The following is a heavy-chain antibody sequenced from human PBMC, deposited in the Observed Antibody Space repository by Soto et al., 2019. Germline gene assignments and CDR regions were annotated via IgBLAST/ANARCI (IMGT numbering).Heavy chain of an antibody. CDR1: GYTFTSYG. J-gene: IGHJ5*02. CDR3: ARVDTAMVVGAWFDP. D-gene: IGHD5-18*01. V-gene: IGHV1-18*01. Sequence: ASVKVSCKASGYTFTSYGISWVRQAPGQGLEWMGWISAYNGNTNYAQKLQGRVTMTTDTSTSTAYMELRSLRSDDTAVYYCARVDTAMVVGAWFDPWGQGTLVTVSS. CDR2: ISAYNGNT.